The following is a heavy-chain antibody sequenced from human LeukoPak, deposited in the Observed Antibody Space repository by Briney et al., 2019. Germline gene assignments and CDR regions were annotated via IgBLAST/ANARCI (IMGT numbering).Heavy chain of an antibody. D-gene: IGHD3-22*01. CDR3: AVYYYDSSGYPDFDY. V-gene: IGHV3-23*01. CDR1: GFTFSSYA. J-gene: IGHJ4*02. Sequence: GGSLRLSCAASGFTFSSYAMSWVRQAPGKELEWVSAISGSGGSTYYADSVKGRFTISRDNSKNTLYLQMNSLRAEDTAVYYCAVYYYDSSGYPDFDYWGQGTLVTVSS. CDR2: ISGSGGST.